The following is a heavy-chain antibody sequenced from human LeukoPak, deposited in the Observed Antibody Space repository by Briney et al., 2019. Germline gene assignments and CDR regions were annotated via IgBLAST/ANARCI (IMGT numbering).Heavy chain of an antibody. V-gene: IGHV3-30*04. CDR1: GFTFSSHV. CDR2: ISPDGSRN. Sequence: GGSLRLSCAASGFTFSSHVIHWVRQAPGKGLEWVALISPDGSRNWYADSVKGRFSVSRDNSKNTLYLQMDSLRAEDTAVYYCARDQSGTYSADYWGQGTLVTVSS. J-gene: IGHJ4*02. D-gene: IGHD1-26*01. CDR3: ARDQSGTYSADY.